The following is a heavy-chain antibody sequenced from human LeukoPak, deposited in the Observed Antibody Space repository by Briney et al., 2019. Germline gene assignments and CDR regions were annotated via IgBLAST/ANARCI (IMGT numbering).Heavy chain of an antibody. J-gene: IGHJ4*02. V-gene: IGHV3-21*01. CDR1: GFTFSSYW. CDR2: ISTTSSYT. D-gene: IGHD3-3*01. CDR3: ATSPVDYDFWSGYYFDY. Sequence: PGGSLRLSCAASGFTFSSYWMSWVRQAPGKGLEWVSSISTTSSYTYYADSVRGRFTISRDNAKNSLYLQMNSLRAEDTAVYYCATSPVDYDFWSGYYFDYWGQGTLVTVPS.